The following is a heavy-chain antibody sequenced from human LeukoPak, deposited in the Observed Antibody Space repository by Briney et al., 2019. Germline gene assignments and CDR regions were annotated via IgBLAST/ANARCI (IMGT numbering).Heavy chain of an antibody. J-gene: IGHJ5*02. CDR3: ARSRSQWLVPYNWFDP. Sequence: SETLSLTCTVSGGSISSYYWSWIRQPAGKGLEWIGRIYTSGSTNYNPSLKSRVTMSVDTSMNQFSLKLSSVTAADTAVYYCARSRSQWLVPYNWFDPWGQGTLVTVSS. CDR1: GGSISSYY. V-gene: IGHV4-4*07. D-gene: IGHD6-19*01. CDR2: IYTSGST.